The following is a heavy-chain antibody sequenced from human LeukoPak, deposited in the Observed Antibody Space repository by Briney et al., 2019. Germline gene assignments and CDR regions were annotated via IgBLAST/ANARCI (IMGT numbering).Heavy chain of an antibody. D-gene: IGHD3-22*01. J-gene: IGHJ4*02. Sequence: SQTLSLTCTVSGGSISSGSYYWSWIRQPAGKELEWIGRIYTSGGTNYTPSLKSRVTISVDTSKNQFSLKLSSVTAADTAVYYCARADYYDSSGFDYWGQGTLVTVSS. CDR3: ARADYYDSSGFDY. V-gene: IGHV4-61*02. CDR2: IYTSGGT. CDR1: GGSISSGSYY.